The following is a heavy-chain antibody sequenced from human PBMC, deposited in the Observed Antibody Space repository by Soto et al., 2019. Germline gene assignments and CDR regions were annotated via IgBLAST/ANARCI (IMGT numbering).Heavy chain of an antibody. CDR2: IYHGGST. D-gene: IGHD5-18*01. J-gene: IGHJ6*02. CDR1: GGSIRGDNYY. V-gene: IGHV4-39*01. Sequence: TSETLSLTCSVSGGSIRGDNYYWGWIRQHPGKGLEWIGFIYHGGSTYYNPSLKSRVTISVDTSKNQFSLKLSFVTAADTALYYCARPIQPGHYSYYGMDVWGQGTTVTVSS. CDR3: ARPIQPGHYSYYGMDV.